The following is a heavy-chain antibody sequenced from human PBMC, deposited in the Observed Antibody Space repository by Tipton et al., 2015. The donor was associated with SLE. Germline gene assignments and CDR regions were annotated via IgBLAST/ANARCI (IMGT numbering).Heavy chain of an antibody. CDR2: INHSGST. CDR3: ARGLRYCTGGSCYKGYYSSYMDV. Sequence: TLSLTCAVYGGSFSDYYWSWIRQPPGKGLEWIGEINHSGSTNYNPSLKSRVTISVDTSRNQFSLKLSSVTAADSAVYYCARGLRYCTGGSCYKGYYSSYMDVWGKGTTVTVSS. J-gene: IGHJ6*03. CDR1: GGSFSDYY. D-gene: IGHD2-15*01. V-gene: IGHV4-34*01.